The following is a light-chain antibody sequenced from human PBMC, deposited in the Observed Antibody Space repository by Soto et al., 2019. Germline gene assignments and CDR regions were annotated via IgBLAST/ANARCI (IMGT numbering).Light chain of an antibody. V-gene: IGKV1-17*01. CDR1: QGIRND. CDR2: DAS. CDR3: QQYNSYSPWT. Sequence: IQMTQSPSSLSASVGDRVTINCRASQGIRNDLGWYQQKPGKAPKLLIYDASSLESGVPSRFSGSGSGTEFTLTISSLQPDDFATYYCQQYNSYSPWTFGQGTKVE. J-gene: IGKJ1*01.